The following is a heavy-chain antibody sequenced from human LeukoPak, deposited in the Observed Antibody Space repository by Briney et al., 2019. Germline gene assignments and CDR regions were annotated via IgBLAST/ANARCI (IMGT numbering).Heavy chain of an antibody. CDR3: ARYHNIERGWFGELWFDY. CDR1: GFTFSSYS. Sequence: PGGSLRLSCAASGFTFSSYSMNWVRQAPGKGLEWVSSISSSSSYIYYADSVKGRFTISRDNAKNSLYLQMNSLRAEDTAVYYCARYHNIERGWFGELWFDYWGQGTLVTVSS. V-gene: IGHV3-21*04. D-gene: IGHD3-10*01. J-gene: IGHJ4*02. CDR2: ISSSSSYI.